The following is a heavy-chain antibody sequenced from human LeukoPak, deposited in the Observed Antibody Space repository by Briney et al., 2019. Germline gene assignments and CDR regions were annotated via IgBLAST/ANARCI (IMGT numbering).Heavy chain of an antibody. CDR2: IFDNGST. D-gene: IGHD1-26*01. CDR3: ARATWELHDY. J-gene: IGHJ4*02. Sequence: PSETLSLTCSVSSGSISSYYWSWIRQSPGKGLEWIGNIFDNGSTNYNPSLKSRVTISVDTPKDQFSLKLSSVTAADTAVYYCARATWELHDYWGQGTLVTVSS. V-gene: IGHV4-59*01. CDR1: SGSISSYY.